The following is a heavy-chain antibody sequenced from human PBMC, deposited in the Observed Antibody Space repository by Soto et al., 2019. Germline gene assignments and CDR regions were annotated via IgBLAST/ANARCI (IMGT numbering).Heavy chain of an antibody. V-gene: IGHV3-30-3*01. Sequence: QVQLAESGGGGVQPGRSLRLSCAASGFTFSYDAMHWVRQAPGKGLEWVAVISYDGSNKYYADSVKGRFTISSDNSKNTLYLQMNSLRVDDTAIYYCARTRGDNDFWSDSGGFDPWGQGTLVTVSS. D-gene: IGHD3-3*01. CDR1: GFTFSYDA. J-gene: IGHJ5*02. CDR2: ISYDGSNK. CDR3: ARTRGDNDFWSDSGGFDP.